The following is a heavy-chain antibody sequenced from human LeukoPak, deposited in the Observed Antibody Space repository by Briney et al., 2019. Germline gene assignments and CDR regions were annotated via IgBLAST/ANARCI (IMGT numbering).Heavy chain of an antibody. Sequence: GGSLRLSCAASGLTVSSSFMSWVRQAPGKGLQWVSIIYSGGATWYADSVKGRFTISRDNSKNTLYLQMNSLRAEDTAMYYCARVMLPYCTSSNCPDAFDIWGQGTKVTVSS. CDR3: ARVMLPYCTSSNCPDAFDI. CDR1: GLTVSSSF. D-gene: IGHD2-2*01. J-gene: IGHJ3*02. CDR2: IYSGGAT. V-gene: IGHV3-53*01.